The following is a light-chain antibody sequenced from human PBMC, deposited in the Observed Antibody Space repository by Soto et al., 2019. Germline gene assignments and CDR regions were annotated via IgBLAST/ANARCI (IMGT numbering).Light chain of an antibody. CDR3: XXXXXSLLFT. V-gene: IGKV3-20*01. CDR1: QSVSSSY. J-gene: IGKJ3*01. Sequence: EIVLTQSPGTLSLSPGERXTLSCRASQSVSSSYLAWYQQKPGQAPRLLIYGASSRATGIPDRFSGSGSGTDFTLTISRLXPXXXXXXXXXXXXXSLLFTFGPGTKVDIK. CDR2: GAS.